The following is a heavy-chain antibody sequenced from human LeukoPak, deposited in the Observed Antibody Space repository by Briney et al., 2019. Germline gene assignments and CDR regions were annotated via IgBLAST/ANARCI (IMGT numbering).Heavy chain of an antibody. J-gene: IGHJ5*02. V-gene: IGHV3-66*01. CDR2: IYSGGDT. CDR1: GFTFSSYA. Sequence: SGGSLRLSCAPSGFTFSSYAMSWVRKAPGEGLEWVSVIYSGGDTYHADSVKGRFTLSRDNSKNTLYLQMNSLRAEDTAVYYCARDPDAWGQGTLVTVSS. CDR3: ARDPDA.